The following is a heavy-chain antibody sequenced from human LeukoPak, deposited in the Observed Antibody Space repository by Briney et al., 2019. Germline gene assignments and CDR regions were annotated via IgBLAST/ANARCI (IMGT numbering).Heavy chain of an antibody. V-gene: IGHV3-74*01. CDR3: ARDCRDDWCYFDY. J-gene: IGHJ4*02. CDR2: FNCDGSST. Sequence: PGGPLRLSCAASGFTFRSYRMQWVREAPGKGVVWVSRFNCDGSSTRHADSVKGRFTISRDNDKNPLYLQMNSQRAEDTAVYYCARDCRDDWCYFDYWGQGTHVTDSP. D-gene: IGHD2-8*02. CDR1: GFTFRSYR.